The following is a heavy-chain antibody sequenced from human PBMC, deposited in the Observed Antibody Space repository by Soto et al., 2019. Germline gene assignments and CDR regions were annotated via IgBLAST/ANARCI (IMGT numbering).Heavy chain of an antibody. V-gene: IGHV3-30*03. CDR1: GFTLNSYG. CDR3: ARDIERRRGPHHNSVGLGH. Sequence: PGGSLRLPCAASGFTLNSYGMHWVRQAPGQGLEWVAVISFTGIDTYYADSVKGRVTISRDNSRNTVFLQTTSLRTEDTTVFYCARDIERRRGPHHNSVGLGHWGQGTLVTVSS. J-gene: IGHJ5*02. CDR2: ISFTGIDT. D-gene: IGHD1-1*01.